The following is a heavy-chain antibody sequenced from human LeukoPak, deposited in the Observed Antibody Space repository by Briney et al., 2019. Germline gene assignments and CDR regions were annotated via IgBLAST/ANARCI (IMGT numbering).Heavy chain of an antibody. V-gene: IGHV4-34*01. J-gene: IGHJ5*02. D-gene: IGHD1-26*01. Sequence: PSETLSLTCAVYGGSFSGYYWSWIRQPPGKGLEWIGEINHSGSTNYNPSLKSRVTISVDTSKNQFSLKLSSVTAADTAVYYCARQGWDNWFDPWGQGTLVTVSS. CDR1: GGSFSGYY. CDR2: INHSGST. CDR3: ARQGWDNWFDP.